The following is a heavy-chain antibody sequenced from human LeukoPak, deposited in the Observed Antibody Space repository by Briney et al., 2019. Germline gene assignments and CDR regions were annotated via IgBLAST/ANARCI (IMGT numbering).Heavy chain of an antibody. CDR2: IYYTGST. CDR3: ARSGVYSRGTFDY. J-gene: IGHJ4*02. Sequence: SETLSLTCTVSGGSIFSNYWSWIRQPPGKGLEWIGYIYYTGSTNYNPSLESRVTISLDTSENQFSLHLSSVTAADTAVYYCARSGVYSRGTFDYWGQGTLVTVSS. D-gene: IGHD3-22*01. V-gene: IGHV4-59*08. CDR1: GGSIFSNY.